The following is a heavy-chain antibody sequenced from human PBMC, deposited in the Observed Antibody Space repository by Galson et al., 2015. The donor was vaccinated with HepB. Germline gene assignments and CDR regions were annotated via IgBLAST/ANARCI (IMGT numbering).Heavy chain of an antibody. Sequence: SETLSLTCSVSGGSTGSDTYYWGWIRQPPGKGLEWLGTVYYTGTTYWNPSLKSRVTVSMDTSKNQFSLKLTSVTAADTAVYYCARDPWDIHRYFDSWGQGILVTVSS. J-gene: IGHJ4*02. D-gene: IGHD1-26*01. V-gene: IGHV4-39*07. CDR1: GGSTGSDTYY. CDR3: ARDPWDIHRYFDS. CDR2: VYYTGTT.